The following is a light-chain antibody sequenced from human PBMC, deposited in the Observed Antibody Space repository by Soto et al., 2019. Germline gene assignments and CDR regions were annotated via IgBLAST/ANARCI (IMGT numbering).Light chain of an antibody. Sequence: EIVLTQSPATLSVSPGERATLSCRASQSVSSNLAWYQQKPGQAPRLLIYGASTRATGIPARFSVSGSGTEFTLTISILQSEDFAVYYCQQYNNWPTWTFGQGTKVDIK. CDR1: QSVSSN. CDR3: QQYNNWPTWT. CDR2: GAS. J-gene: IGKJ1*01. V-gene: IGKV3-15*01.